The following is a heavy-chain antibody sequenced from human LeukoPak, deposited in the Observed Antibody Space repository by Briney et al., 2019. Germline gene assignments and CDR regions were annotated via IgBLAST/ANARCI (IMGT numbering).Heavy chain of an antibody. J-gene: IGHJ5*02. V-gene: IGHV4-59*01. CDR2: IYYSGST. Sequence: PSETLSLTCTVSGGSISSYYWSWIRQPPGKGLEWIGYIYYSGSTNYNPSLKSRVTISVDTSKNQFSLKLSSVTAADTAVYYCARDGSGYCSSTSCYRWFDPWGQGTLVTVSS. D-gene: IGHD2-2*01. CDR3: ARDGSGYCSSTSCYRWFDP. CDR1: GGSISSYY.